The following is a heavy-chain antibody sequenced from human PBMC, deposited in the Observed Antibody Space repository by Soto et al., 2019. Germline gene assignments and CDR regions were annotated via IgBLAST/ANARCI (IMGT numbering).Heavy chain of an antibody. D-gene: IGHD6-13*01. Sequence: GGSLRLSCAASGFTFSSYGMHWVRQAPGKGLEWVAVISYDGSNKYYADSVKGRFTISRDNSKNTLYLQMNSLRAEDTAVYYCAKVFSSSWYDYWGKGTLVTVSS. CDR1: GFTFSSYG. CDR3: AKVFSSSWYDY. V-gene: IGHV3-30*18. J-gene: IGHJ4*02. CDR2: ISYDGSNK.